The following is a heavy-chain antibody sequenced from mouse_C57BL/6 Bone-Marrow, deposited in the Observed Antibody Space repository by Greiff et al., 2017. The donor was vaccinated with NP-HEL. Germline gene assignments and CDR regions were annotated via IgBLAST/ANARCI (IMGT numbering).Heavy chain of an antibody. CDR2: IHPNSGST. CDR1: GYTFTSYW. V-gene: IGHV1-64*01. Sequence: QVQLQQPGAELVKPGASVKLSCKASGYTFTSYWMHWVKQRPGQGLEWIGMIHPNSGSTNYNEKFKSKATLTVDKSSSTAYRQLSSLTSENSAVYYCAREADYAMDYWGQGTSVTVSS. J-gene: IGHJ4*01. CDR3: AREADYAMDY.